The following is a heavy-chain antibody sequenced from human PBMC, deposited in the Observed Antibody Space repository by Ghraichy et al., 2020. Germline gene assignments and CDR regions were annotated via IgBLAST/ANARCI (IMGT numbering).Heavy chain of an antibody. CDR2: MKGDGSIK. J-gene: IGHJ4*02. D-gene: IGHD6-25*01. CDR1: GFTFSGYW. CDR3: ARDHYSSGDY. Sequence: GGSLRLSCAASGFTFSGYWMHWFRQAPGKGLEWVSRMKGDGSIKEYADSVKGRFTISRDNAKNMLYLQMNSLSAEDTAFYYCARDHYSSGDYWGKGTLVTVSP. V-gene: IGHV3-74*03.